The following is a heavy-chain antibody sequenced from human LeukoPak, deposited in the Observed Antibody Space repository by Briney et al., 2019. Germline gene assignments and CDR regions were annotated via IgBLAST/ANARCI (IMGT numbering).Heavy chain of an antibody. CDR3: ARDLRGSPMDV. D-gene: IGHD1-26*01. V-gene: IGHV4-31*03. J-gene: IGHJ6*03. Sequence: SETLSLTCTVSGDFINSGYHWSWIRQQPGKGLEWIGNIYYNGRTYYKTSLKSRIIISVDMSKNQISLQLSSVTAADTAVYYCARDLRGSPMDVWGKGTPVAVSS. CDR1: GDFINSGYH. CDR2: IYYNGRT.